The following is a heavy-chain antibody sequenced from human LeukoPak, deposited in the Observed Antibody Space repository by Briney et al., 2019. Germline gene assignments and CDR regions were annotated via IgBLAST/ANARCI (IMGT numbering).Heavy chain of an antibody. D-gene: IGHD5-24*01. CDR2: IMPLFGTA. Sequence: GASVKVSCKASGGTFNSYAISWVRQAPGQGLEWMGGIMPLFGTANYAQEFQGRVTFTTDESASTAYMEVSSLRSEDTAVYDCASGSLGDGYGVGDYYQYMDVWGKGTTVTVSS. J-gene: IGHJ6*03. CDR3: ASGSLGDGYGVGDYYQYMDV. V-gene: IGHV1-69*05. CDR1: GGTFNSYA.